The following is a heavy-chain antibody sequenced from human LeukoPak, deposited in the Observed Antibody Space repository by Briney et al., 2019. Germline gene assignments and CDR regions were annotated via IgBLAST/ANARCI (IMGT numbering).Heavy chain of an antibody. J-gene: IGHJ4*02. CDR1: ACTFSDYS. CDR2: ISGRSSTI. CDR3: ARDRIKSGSYYFDY. Sequence: GGSLSLSCAASACTFSDYSMNWVRQAPGKGLEWVSYISGRSSTIYYADSVKGRFTISRDNAKNLMYLQMNSLRAEDTAVYYCARDRIKSGSYYFDYWGQGTLVTVSS. V-gene: IGHV3-48*01. D-gene: IGHD1-26*01.